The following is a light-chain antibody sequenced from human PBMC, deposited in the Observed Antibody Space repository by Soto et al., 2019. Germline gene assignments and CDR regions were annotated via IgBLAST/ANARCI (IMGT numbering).Light chain of an antibody. CDR3: QQYYSYPRT. V-gene: IGKV1-8*01. J-gene: IGKJ1*01. CDR1: QGISSY. Sequence: AIRMTKSPSSLSASTGDRVTITCRASQGISSYLAWYQQKPGKAPKLLIYAASTLQSGVPSRFSCSGSGTDFTLTISCLQSEDFATYYCQQYYSYPRTFGQGTKVEIK. CDR2: AAS.